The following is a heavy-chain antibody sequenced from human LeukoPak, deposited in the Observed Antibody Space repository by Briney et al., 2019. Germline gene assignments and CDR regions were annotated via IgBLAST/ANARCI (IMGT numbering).Heavy chain of an antibody. Sequence: PGGSLRLSYAASGFTFSSYGMHWVRQAPGKGLEWVAVIWYDGSNKYYADSVKGRFTISRDNSKNTLYLQMNSLRAEDTAVYYCARDWNYYDSSGYSGYWGQGTLVTVSS. CDR3: ARDWNYYDSSGYSGY. CDR1: GFTFSSYG. CDR2: IWYDGSNK. J-gene: IGHJ4*02. V-gene: IGHV3-33*01. D-gene: IGHD3-22*01.